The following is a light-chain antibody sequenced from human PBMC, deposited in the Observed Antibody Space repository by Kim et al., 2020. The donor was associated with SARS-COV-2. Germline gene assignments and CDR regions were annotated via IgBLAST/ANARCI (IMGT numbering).Light chain of an antibody. CDR1: SSNIGAGYD. CDR2: GNT. J-gene: IGLJ1*01. Sequence: QPVLTQPPSVSGAPGQRVTISCTGISSNIGAGYDVHWYQQLPGTAPKLLIYGNTIRPSGVPDRFSGSKSGTSASLAITGLQTEDEADYYCQSYDSSLSGYVFGTGTKVTVL. V-gene: IGLV1-40*01. CDR3: QSYDSSLSGYV.